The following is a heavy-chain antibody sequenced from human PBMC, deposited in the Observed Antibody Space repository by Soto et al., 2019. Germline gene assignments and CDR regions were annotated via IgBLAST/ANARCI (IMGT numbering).Heavy chain of an antibody. Sequence: EVQLVETGGGLIQPGGSLRLSCAASGFTVSSNYMSWVRQAPGKGLEWVSVIYSGGSTYYADSVKGRFTISRDNSKNTLYLQMNSLRAEDTAVYYCARDRVVVVAATQYYYYYYGMDVWGQGTTVTVSS. CDR3: ARDRVVVVAATQYYYYYYGMDV. D-gene: IGHD2-15*01. CDR1: GFTVSSNY. CDR2: IYSGGST. J-gene: IGHJ6*02. V-gene: IGHV3-53*02.